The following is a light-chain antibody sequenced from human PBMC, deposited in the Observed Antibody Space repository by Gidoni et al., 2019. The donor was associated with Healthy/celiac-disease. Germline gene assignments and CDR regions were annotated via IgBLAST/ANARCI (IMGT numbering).Light chain of an antibody. Sequence: QSALTQPASASGYHGQSITISCTGTSSVVGSYNHVSWYQQHPGKAPKLMIYEGSRLPSGVSNRFSGSKSGNTASLTITGRQAENEADYYCCSYAGSSTFSFGTGTKVTVL. V-gene: IGLV2-23*03. J-gene: IGLJ1*01. CDR2: EGS. CDR3: CSYAGSSTFS. CDR1: SSVVGSYNH.